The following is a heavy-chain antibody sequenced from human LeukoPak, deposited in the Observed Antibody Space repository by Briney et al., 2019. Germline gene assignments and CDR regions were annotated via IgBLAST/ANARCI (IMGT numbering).Heavy chain of an antibody. CDR3: AREAPPLRYFDLAAYCGGDCYSHLDAFDI. D-gene: IGHD2-21*02. Sequence: SETLSLTCTVSGGSISSGSYYWSWIRQPAGKGLEWIGRIYTSGSTNYNPSLKSRVTISVDTSKNQFSLKLSSVTAADTAVYYCAREAPPLRYFDLAAYCGGDCYSHLDAFDIWGQGTMVTVSS. J-gene: IGHJ3*02. CDR2: IYTSGST. V-gene: IGHV4-61*02. CDR1: GGSISSGSYY.